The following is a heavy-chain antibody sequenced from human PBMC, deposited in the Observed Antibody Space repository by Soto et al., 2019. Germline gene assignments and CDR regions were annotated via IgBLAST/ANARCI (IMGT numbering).Heavy chain of an antibody. Sequence: ASVKVSCKAAGGTFSIYAISWVRQAPGQGLEWMGRIIPILGIANYAQKFQGRVTITADKSTSTAYMELSSLRSEDTAVYYCARDGAPIAAAGISSWFDPWGQGTLVTVSS. V-gene: IGHV1-69*04. D-gene: IGHD6-13*01. CDR2: IIPILGIA. J-gene: IGHJ5*02. CDR1: GGTFSIYA. CDR3: ARDGAPIAAAGISSWFDP.